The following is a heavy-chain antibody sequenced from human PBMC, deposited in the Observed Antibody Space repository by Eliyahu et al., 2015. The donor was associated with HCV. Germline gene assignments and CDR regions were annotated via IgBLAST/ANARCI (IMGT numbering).Heavy chain of an antibody. CDR2: INPNSGGT. CDR3: ARGSTVVPAGKTGDY. V-gene: IGHV1-2*02. J-gene: IGHJ4*02. CDR1: GYTFXGYY. D-gene: IGHD2-2*01. Sequence: QVQLVQSGAEVXKPGASVKVSCKASGYTFXGYYXHWVRQAPGQGLEWMGWINPNSGGTNYAQRFQGRVAMTRDTSISTVYMELSRLRSDDTAVYFCARGSTVVPAGKTGDYWGQGTLVTVSS.